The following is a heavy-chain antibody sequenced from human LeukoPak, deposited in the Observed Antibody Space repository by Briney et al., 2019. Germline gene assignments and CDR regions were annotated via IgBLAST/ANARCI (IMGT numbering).Heavy chain of an antibody. CDR2: IYYSGTT. CDR3: ARVRHGSGSYYDYYYYYMDV. J-gene: IGHJ6*03. Sequence: PSETLSLTCTVSGYSISTGYYWGWIRQPPGKGLEWIGSIYYSGTTYYKSSLKSRVTISVDTSKNQLSLKLSSVTAADTAVYYCARVRHGSGSYYDYYYYYMDVWGKGTTVTVSS. V-gene: IGHV4-38-2*02. CDR1: GYSISTGYY. D-gene: IGHD3-10*01.